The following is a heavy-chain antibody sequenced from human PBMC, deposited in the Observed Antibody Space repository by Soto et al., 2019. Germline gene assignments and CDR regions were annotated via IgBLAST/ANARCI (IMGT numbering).Heavy chain of an antibody. CDR1: GYTFTSYY. CDR2: MNPSGGST. Sequence: ASVKVSCKASGYTFTSYYMHWVRQAPGQGLEWMGIMNPSGGSTSYAQKFQGRVTMTRDTSTSTVYMELSSLRSEDTAVYYCARVVGVPAATGADAFDIWGQGTMVTVSS. CDR3: ARVVGVPAATGADAFDI. J-gene: IGHJ3*02. V-gene: IGHV1-46*03. D-gene: IGHD2-2*01.